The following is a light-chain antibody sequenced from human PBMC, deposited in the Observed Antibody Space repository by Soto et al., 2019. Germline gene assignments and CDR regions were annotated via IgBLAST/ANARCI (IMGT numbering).Light chain of an antibody. Sequence: QSVLTQPASVSGPPGQSITISCTGTSSDVGAYNYVSWYQQHPGKAPKLMIYEVSNRPSGVSNRFSGSKSGNTASLTISGLQAEDEADYYCSSYTSSNTYVFGTGTKVTVL. V-gene: IGLV2-14*01. CDR2: EVS. CDR3: SSYTSSNTYV. J-gene: IGLJ1*01. CDR1: SSDVGAYNY.